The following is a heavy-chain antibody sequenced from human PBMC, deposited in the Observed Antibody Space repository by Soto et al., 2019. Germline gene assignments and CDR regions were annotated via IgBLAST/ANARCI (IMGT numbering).Heavy chain of an antibody. CDR2: IIPIFGTA. CDR1: GGTFSSYA. J-gene: IGHJ4*02. Sequence: SVKVSCKASGGTFSSYAISWVRQAPGQGLEWMGGIIPIFGTANYAQKFQGRVTITADESTSTAYMELSSLRSEDTAVYYCARDGRLRLGELSLWLDYWGQGTLVTVYS. CDR3: ARDGRLRLGELSLWLDY. D-gene: IGHD3-16*02. V-gene: IGHV1-69*13.